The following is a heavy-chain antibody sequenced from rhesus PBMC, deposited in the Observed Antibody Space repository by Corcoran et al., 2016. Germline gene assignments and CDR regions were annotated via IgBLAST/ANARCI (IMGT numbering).Heavy chain of an antibody. J-gene: IGHJ5-2*02. CDR3: AREAYWGDRLDV. CDR1: GGSIRSNY. V-gene: IGHV4-173*01. D-gene: IGHD3-34*01. Sequence: QLQLQESGPGLVKPSETLSLTCAVPGGSIRSNYWSWILPPPGKGLGGIGRISGSGGSTDYNPSLKSRVTISTDTSKNQFSLKLSSVTAADTAVYYCAREAYWGDRLDVWGRGVLVTVSS. CDR2: ISGSGGST.